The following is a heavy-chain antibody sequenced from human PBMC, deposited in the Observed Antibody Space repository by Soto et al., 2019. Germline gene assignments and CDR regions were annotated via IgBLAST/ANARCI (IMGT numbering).Heavy chain of an antibody. V-gene: IGHV3-21*01. J-gene: IGHJ6*02. CDR3: AREVAAAGTPYYYYGMDV. D-gene: IGHD6-13*01. CDR2: ISSSSSYI. CDR1: GFTFSSYS. Sequence: PGGSLRLSCAASGFTFSSYSMNWVRQAPGKGLEWVSSISSSSSYIYYADSVKGRFTISRDNAKNSLYLQMNSLRAEDTAVYYCAREVAAAGTPYYYYGMDVWGQGTTVTVSS.